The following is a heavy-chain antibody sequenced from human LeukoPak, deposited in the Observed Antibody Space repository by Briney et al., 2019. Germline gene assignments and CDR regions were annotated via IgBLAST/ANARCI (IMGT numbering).Heavy chain of an antibody. Sequence: PSETLSPTCAVYGGSFSGYYWSWIRQPPGKGLEWIGEINHSGSTNYNPSLKSRVTISVDTPKNQFSLKLSSVTAADTAVYYCARGRAVRGVISDYWGQGTLVTVSS. CDR2: INHSGST. CDR3: ARGRAVRGVISDY. CDR1: GGSFSGYY. J-gene: IGHJ4*02. V-gene: IGHV4-34*01. D-gene: IGHD3-10*01.